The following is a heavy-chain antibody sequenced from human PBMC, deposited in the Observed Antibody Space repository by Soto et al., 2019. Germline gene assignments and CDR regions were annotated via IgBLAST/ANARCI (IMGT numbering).Heavy chain of an antibody. CDR3: AGQRDYFGMDV. Sequence: PSETLSLTCTVSGGSISNSDYYWSWIRQPPGKGLEWIGSIYYTGSTYYNPPLKSRVTISVDTSKNQFSLKLSPVTAADTAVYYCAGQRDYFGMDVWGQGTTVTVSS. V-gene: IGHV4-39*01. CDR2: IYYTGST. J-gene: IGHJ6*02. CDR1: GGSISNSDYY.